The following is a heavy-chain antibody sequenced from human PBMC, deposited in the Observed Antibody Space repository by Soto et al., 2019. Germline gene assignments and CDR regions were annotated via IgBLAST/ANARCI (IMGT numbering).Heavy chain of an antibody. Sequence: QVQLVQSGTVVQRRGSSVKVSCQASGGSFSSHGMAWVRQAPGQGLEWMGGIFPTFGTATYAPKFQGRVTITADKSTNTAYMELSRLRSEDTAVYYCASERSAQYFDFWGQGTLITVSS. CDR1: GGSFSSHG. CDR2: IFPTFGTA. J-gene: IGHJ4*02. V-gene: IGHV1-69*06. D-gene: IGHD1-26*01. CDR3: ASERSAQYFDF.